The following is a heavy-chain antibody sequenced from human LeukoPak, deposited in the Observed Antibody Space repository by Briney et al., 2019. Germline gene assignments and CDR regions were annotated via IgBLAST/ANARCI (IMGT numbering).Heavy chain of an antibody. V-gene: IGHV4-34*01. CDR2: INHSGST. CDR1: GGSFSGYY. D-gene: IGHD3-16*02. CDR3: ARGGYLFSDYVWGSYRPIDY. Sequence: PSETLSLTCAVYGGSFSGYYWSWIRQPPGEGLEWIGEINHSGSTNYNPSLKSRVTISVDTSKNQFSLKLSSVTAADTAVCYCARGGYLFSDYVWGSYRPIDYWGQGTLVTVSS. J-gene: IGHJ4*02.